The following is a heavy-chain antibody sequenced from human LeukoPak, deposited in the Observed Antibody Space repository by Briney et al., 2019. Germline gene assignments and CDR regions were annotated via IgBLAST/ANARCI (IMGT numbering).Heavy chain of an antibody. D-gene: IGHD5-24*01. Sequence: ASVKVSCKASGYTFTGYYMHWVRQAPGQGLEWMGWINPNSGGTNYAQKFQGRVTMTWDTSISTAYMELSRLRSDDTAVYYCAREMAAPPPYHYGMDVGGKGTTVTVSS. CDR1: GYTFTGYY. V-gene: IGHV1-2*02. CDR3: AREMAAPPPYHYGMDV. J-gene: IGHJ6*04. CDR2: INPNSGGT.